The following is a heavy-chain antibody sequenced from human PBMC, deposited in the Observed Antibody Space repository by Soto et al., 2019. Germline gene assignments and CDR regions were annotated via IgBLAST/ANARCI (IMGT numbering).Heavy chain of an antibody. CDR3: ARVGWVRGRSGWYYFDY. CDR2: IIPIFGTA. V-gene: IGHV1-69*01. CDR1: GGTFSSYA. Sequence: QVQLVQSGAEVKKPGSSVKVSCKASGGTFSSYAISWVRQAPGQGLEWMGGIIPIFGTANYAQKFQGRVTITADESTSTAYMELSSLRSEDTAVYYCARVGWVRGRSGWYYFDYWGQGTLVTVSS. J-gene: IGHJ4*02. D-gene: IGHD6-19*01.